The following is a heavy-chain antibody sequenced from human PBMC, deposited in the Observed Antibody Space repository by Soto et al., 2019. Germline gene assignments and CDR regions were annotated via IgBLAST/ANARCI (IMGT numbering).Heavy chain of an antibody. CDR1: GFTFSIYA. D-gene: IGHD2-15*01. CDR2: VGGGGGDT. Sequence: GGSLRLSCAASGFTFSIYAMSWVRQAPGKGLEWVSTVGGGGGDTSYADFVRGRFTISRDNVEDTLFLQLNNVRGDDTAVYFCAKGPLDDCLGGSCHFDHWGQGVLVTVSS. J-gene: IGHJ4*02. CDR3: AKGPLDDCLGGSCHFDH. V-gene: IGHV3-23*01.